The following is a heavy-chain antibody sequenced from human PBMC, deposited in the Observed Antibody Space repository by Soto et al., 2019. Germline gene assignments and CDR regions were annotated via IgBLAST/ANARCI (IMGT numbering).Heavy chain of an antibody. J-gene: IGHJ6*02. CDR3: ARVRGTLTSDDNYGRVF. D-gene: IGHD4-17*01. CDR2: IYYSGST. Sequence: SKTQSLTCSVSVGSISSYYWSWIRQPPGKGLEWIGYIYYSGSTTYNPARKSRVTISVDTSKNQFSLKLSSVTAADTAVYYCARVRGTLTSDDNYGRVFCGQGTTVTVSS. CDR1: VGSISSYY. V-gene: IGHV4-59*01.